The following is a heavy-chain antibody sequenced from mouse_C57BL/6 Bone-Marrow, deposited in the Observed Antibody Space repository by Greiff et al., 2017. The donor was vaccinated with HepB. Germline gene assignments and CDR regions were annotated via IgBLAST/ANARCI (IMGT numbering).Heavy chain of an antibody. Sequence: VQLQQSGPGLVAPSQSLSITCTVSGFSFTSYCVDWVRQSPGQGLEWLGVIWGVGSTNYNSALNSRLSISKDNSKSQVFLKMNSLQTDDTAMYYCASGDHGGGFAYWGQGTLVTVSA. D-gene: IGHD1-1*02. CDR2: IWGVGST. J-gene: IGHJ3*01. V-gene: IGHV2-6*01. CDR1: GFSFTSYC. CDR3: ASGDHGGGFAY.